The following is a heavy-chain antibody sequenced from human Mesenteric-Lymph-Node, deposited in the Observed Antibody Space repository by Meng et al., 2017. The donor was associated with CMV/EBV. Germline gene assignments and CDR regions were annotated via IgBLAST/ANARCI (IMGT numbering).Heavy chain of an antibody. Sequence: GESLKISCVASGFTFSDYYMSWIRQAPGKGLEWVSYISDSGSSKYYADSVKGRFTISRDNAKNSLYLQMNSLRAEDTAVYYCVNLEMAALGSWGQGTLVTVSS. CDR3: VNLEMAALGS. CDR1: GFTFSDYY. D-gene: IGHD5-24*01. J-gene: IGHJ5*02. V-gene: IGHV3-11*04. CDR2: ISDSGSSK.